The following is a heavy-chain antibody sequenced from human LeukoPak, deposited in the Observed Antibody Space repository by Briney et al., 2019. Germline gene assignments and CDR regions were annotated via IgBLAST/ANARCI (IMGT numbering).Heavy chain of an antibody. J-gene: IGHJ1*01. CDR3: TSWGDTTAEYFQR. D-gene: IGHD2-21*02. Sequence: GGSLRLSCVVSGFTFNRCWMNWVRQAPGQGLEWVAHINPDGRDTYYVDSVKGRFTISRDNAQNSMYLQMNSLRVEDTAVYYCTSWGDTTAEYFQRWGQGTLVTVSS. CDR1: GFTFNRCW. CDR2: INPDGRDT. V-gene: IGHV3-7*01.